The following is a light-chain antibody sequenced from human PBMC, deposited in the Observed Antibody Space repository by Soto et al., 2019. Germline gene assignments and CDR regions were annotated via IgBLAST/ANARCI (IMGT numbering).Light chain of an antibody. V-gene: IGLV2-8*01. CDR2: EVS. CDR3: SSYAGSNNYV. Sequence: QSALTQPPSASGSPGQSVTISCTGTSSDVGAHNFVSWHQQHPGKAPQLMVYEVSKRPSGVPDRFSGSKSGNTASLTVSGLQAEDEADYYCSSYAGSNNYVFVTGTKLTVL. CDR1: SSDVGAHNF. J-gene: IGLJ1*01.